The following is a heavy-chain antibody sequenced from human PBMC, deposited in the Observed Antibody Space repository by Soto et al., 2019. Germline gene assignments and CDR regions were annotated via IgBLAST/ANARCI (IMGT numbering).Heavy chain of an antibody. CDR2: IYYSGST. D-gene: IGHD3-22*01. J-gene: IGHJ4*02. Sequence: SETLSLTCTVSGGSISSSSYYWGWIRQPPGKGLEWIGSIYYSGSTYYNPSLKSRVTISVDTSKNQFSLKLSSVTAADTAVYYCARLPSGYPFDYWGQGALVTVSS. V-gene: IGHV4-39*01. CDR1: GGSISSSSYY. CDR3: ARLPSGYPFDY.